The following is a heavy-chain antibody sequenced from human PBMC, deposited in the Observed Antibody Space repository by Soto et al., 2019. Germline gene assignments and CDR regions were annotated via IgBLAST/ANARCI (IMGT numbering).Heavy chain of an antibody. D-gene: IGHD3-10*01. CDR2: INPSGGST. Sequence: ASVKVSCEASGYDFGRFPISWVRQAPGQGLEWMGIINPSGGSTSYAQKFQGRVTMTRDTSTSTVYMELSSLRSEDTAVYYCAIDNSGVPDPWGQGTLVSVST. CDR1: GYDFGRFP. CDR3: AIDNSGVPDP. V-gene: IGHV1-46*01. J-gene: IGHJ5*02.